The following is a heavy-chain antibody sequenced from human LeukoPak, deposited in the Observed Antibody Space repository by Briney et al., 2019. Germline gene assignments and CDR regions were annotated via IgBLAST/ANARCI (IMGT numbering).Heavy chain of an antibody. CDR2: IIPIFGTA. J-gene: IGHJ4*02. Sequence: GASVKVSCKASAYTFTSYAISWVRQAPGQGLEWMGGIIPIFGTANYAQKFQGRVTITADESTSTAYMELSSLRSEDTAVYYCARELNLLNYYDSSGFDYWGQGTLVTVSS. D-gene: IGHD3-22*01. CDR3: ARELNLLNYYDSSGFDY. CDR1: AYTFTSYA. V-gene: IGHV1-69*13.